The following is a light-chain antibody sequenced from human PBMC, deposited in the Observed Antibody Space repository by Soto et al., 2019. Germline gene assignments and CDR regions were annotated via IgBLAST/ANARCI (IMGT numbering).Light chain of an antibody. CDR2: DAS. Sequence: EIVLTQSPATLSLSPGERATLSCRASQSVSSYLAWYQQKPGQAPRLLIYDASNRVTGIPARFSGSGSGTDFTHTVSSLEPEDFAVYYCQQRSDWPITFGQGTRLEIK. CDR3: QQRSDWPIT. V-gene: IGKV3-11*01. J-gene: IGKJ5*01. CDR1: QSVSSY.